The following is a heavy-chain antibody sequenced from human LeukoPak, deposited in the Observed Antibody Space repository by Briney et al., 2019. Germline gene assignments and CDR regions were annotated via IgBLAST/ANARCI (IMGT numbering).Heavy chain of an antibody. J-gene: IGHJ4*02. CDR3: EKQGDEYGDYVSPSDFDY. D-gene: IGHD4-17*01. V-gene: IGHV3-23*01. CDR2: TNSGGTST. CDR1: GFPFSDFS. Sequence: GGSLRLSCATSGFPFSDFSMSWVRQAPGKGLEWISTTNSGGTSTYYADSVKGRFTISRDNCKNTLYLEMNRLRAQAAAVYYCEKQGDEYGDYVSPSDFDYWGQGTLVTVSS.